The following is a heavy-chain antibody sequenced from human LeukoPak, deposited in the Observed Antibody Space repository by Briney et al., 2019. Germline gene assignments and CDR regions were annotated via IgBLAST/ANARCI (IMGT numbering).Heavy chain of an antibody. J-gene: IGHJ4*02. Sequence: GGSLRLSCVASGFTVSSNYLNWVRQAPGKGLEWVSVFYTSGRTYYADSVKGRFTISRDNFKNTLYLQMNSLRAEDTAVYYCARGDRAASGFDYWGQGTLVTVST. V-gene: IGHV3-66*01. CDR2: FYTSGRT. D-gene: IGHD2-15*01. CDR1: GFTVSSNY. CDR3: ARGDRAASGFDY.